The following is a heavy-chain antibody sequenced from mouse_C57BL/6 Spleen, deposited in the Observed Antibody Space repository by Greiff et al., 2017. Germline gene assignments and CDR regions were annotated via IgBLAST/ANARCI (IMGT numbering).Heavy chain of an antibody. CDR3: ARELGRYFDV. J-gene: IGHJ1*03. D-gene: IGHD4-1*01. Sequence: VQLQQSGPELVKPGASVKISCTASGYSFTSYYIHWVKQRPGQGLEWIGWIYPGSGNTKYNEKFKGKATLTADTSSSTAYMQRSSLTSEDSAVYYCARELGRYFDVWGTGTTVTVSS. V-gene: IGHV1-66*01. CDR1: GYSFTSYY. CDR2: IYPGSGNT.